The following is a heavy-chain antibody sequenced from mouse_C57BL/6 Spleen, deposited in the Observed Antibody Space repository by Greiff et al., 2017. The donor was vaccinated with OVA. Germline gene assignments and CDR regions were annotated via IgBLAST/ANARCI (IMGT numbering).Heavy chain of an antibody. CDR3: ARWDWYFDV. CDR2: ISYDGSN. Sequence: ESGPGLVKPSQSLSLTCSVTGYSITSGYYWNWIRQFPGNTLEWMGYISYDGSNNYNPSLKNRISITRDTSKNQFFLKLNSVTTEDTATYYCARWDWYFDVWGTGTTVTVSS. J-gene: IGHJ1*03. V-gene: IGHV3-6*01. CDR1: GYSITSGYY.